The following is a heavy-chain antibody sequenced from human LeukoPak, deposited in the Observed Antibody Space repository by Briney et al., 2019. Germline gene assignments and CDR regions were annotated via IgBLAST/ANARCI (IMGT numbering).Heavy chain of an antibody. Sequence: ASVKVSCKASGYTFTSYDINWVRQATGQGLEWMGWMNPNSGNTGYAQKFQGRVTITRNTSISTAYMELSSLRSEDTAVYYCARDLAFTITYGMDVWGQGTTVTVSS. CDR3: ARDLAFTITYGMDV. CDR2: MNPNSGNT. J-gene: IGHJ6*02. V-gene: IGHV1-8*03. D-gene: IGHD3-10*01. CDR1: GYTFTSYD.